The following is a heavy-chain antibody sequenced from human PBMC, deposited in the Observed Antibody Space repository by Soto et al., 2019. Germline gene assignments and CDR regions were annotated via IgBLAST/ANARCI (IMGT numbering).Heavy chain of an antibody. CDR2: IYYSGST. CDR1: GGSISSGGYY. CDR3: ASNYYGSGSHPLDY. D-gene: IGHD3-10*01. Sequence: SETLSLTCTVSGGSISSGGYYWSWIRQHPGKGLEWIGYIYYSGSTYYNPSLKSRVTISVDTSKNQFSLKLSSVTAADTAVYYCASNYYGSGSHPLDYWGQGTLVTVSS. V-gene: IGHV4-31*03. J-gene: IGHJ4*02.